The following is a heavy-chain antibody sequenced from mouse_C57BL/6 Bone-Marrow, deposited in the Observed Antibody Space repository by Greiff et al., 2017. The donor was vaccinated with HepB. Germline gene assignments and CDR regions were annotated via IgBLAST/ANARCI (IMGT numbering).Heavy chain of an antibody. D-gene: IGHD1-1*01. Sequence: EVKLMESGGGLVKPGGSLKLSCAASGFTFSSYAMSWVRQTPEKRLEWVATISDGGSYTYYPDNVKGRFTISRDNAKNNLYLQMSHLKSEDTAMYYCARDSFITTVVEPLFDYWGQGTTLTVSS. V-gene: IGHV5-4*01. CDR2: ISDGGSYT. J-gene: IGHJ2*01. CDR3: ARDSFITTVVEPLFDY. CDR1: GFTFSSYA.